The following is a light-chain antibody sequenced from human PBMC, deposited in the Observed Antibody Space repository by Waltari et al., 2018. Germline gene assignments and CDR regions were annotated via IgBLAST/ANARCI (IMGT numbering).Light chain of an antibody. Sequence: DIVMTQSPDSLAVSLGDRATINCKCRQSLLYSCSNDNYLAWYHHKPGQPPKLLSYWASTRKSGVPDRFRGSGSGTDFILTISSLQAEDVAVYYCQQYYTTPLTFGGGTKVVI. V-gene: IGKV4-1*01. J-gene: IGKJ4*01. CDR1: QSLLYSCSNDNY. CDR2: WAS. CDR3: QQYYTTPLT.